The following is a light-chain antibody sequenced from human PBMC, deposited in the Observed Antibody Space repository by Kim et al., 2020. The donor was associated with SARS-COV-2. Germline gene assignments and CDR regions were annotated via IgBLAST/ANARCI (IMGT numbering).Light chain of an antibody. Sequence: QSALTQPASVSGSPGQSITISCTGTSSDVGGYNYVSWYQQHPGKAPKLMIYDVSNRSSGVSNRFSGSKSGNTASLTISGLQAEDEADYYGSSYTSSSTHVFGTGTKVTVL. CDR2: DVS. CDR1: SSDVGGYNY. V-gene: IGLV2-14*03. J-gene: IGLJ1*01. CDR3: SSYTSSSTHV.